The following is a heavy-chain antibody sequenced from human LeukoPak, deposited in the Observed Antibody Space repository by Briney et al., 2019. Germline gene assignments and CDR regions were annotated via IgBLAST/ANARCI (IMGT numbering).Heavy chain of an antibody. CDR1: GGTFSSYA. D-gene: IGHD2-15*01. V-gene: IGHV1-46*01. J-gene: IGHJ4*02. CDR2: INPSGGST. CDR3: ARALVVVAANRVGGYFDY. Sequence: ASVKVSCKASGGTFSSYAISWVRQAPGQGLEWMGIINPSGGSTSYAQKFQGRVTMTRDTSTSTVYMELSSLRSEDTAVYYCARALVVVAANRVGGYFDYWGQGTLVTVSS.